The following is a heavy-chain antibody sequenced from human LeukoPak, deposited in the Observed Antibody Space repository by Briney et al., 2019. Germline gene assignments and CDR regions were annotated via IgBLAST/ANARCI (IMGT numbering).Heavy chain of an antibody. CDR1: GGSISSDY. V-gene: IGHV4-59*01. Sequence: SETLSLTCTVSGGSISSDYWSCIRQPPGKGLEWIGYIYYSGSTNYNPSLKSRVTISVDTSKNQFSLKLSSVTAADTAVYYCARITGTTYYFDYRGQGTLVTVSS. J-gene: IGHJ4*02. D-gene: IGHD1-20*01. CDR3: ARITGTTYYFDY. CDR2: IYYSGST.